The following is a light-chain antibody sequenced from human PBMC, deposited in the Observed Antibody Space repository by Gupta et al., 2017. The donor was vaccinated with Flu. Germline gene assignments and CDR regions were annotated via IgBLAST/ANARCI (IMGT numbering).Light chain of an antibody. CDR1: QSVSSSY. Sequence: ILLTHPPGTLSLSPGERATLSCRASQSVSSSYLARDEQKPGQAPRLLIYGASSRATGIRDRCSGSGSGTDFTLTSSRLEAEDYAGYDGEQFDIFGQGTRLEIK. J-gene: IGKJ2*01. CDR2: GAS. V-gene: IGKV3-20*01. CDR3: EQFDI.